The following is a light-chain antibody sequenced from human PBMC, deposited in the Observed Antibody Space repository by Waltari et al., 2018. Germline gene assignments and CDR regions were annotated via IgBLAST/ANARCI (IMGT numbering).Light chain of an antibody. CDR1: SSDVGCCNR. V-gene: IGLV2-18*02. J-gene: IGLJ2*01. CDR2: EVN. Sequence: QSALKQPPSVSGSPGQSVTISCAGTSSDVGCCNRVSWYQQPPGSAPKLLIFEVNNRPSGFPYRFAGSIFGNTASLTISGLQAEDEADYYCSSYTTSDTLIFGGGTKLTVL. CDR3: SSYTTSDTLI.